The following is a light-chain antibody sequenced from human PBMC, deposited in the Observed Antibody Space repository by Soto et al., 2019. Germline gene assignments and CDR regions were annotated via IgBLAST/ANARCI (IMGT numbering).Light chain of an antibody. CDR2: GAS. J-gene: IGKJ3*01. V-gene: IGKV3-20*01. Sequence: EMVLTQSPGTLSVSARERVTLSCRASQSVSSNYLAWYQQRPGQAPRLLIFGASYRATGIPDRFSGSGSGTDLTLNICRLEPEDFAVYYCQQYSSSPPEITFGPGTKADSK. CDR1: QSVSSNY. CDR3: QQYSSSPPEIT.